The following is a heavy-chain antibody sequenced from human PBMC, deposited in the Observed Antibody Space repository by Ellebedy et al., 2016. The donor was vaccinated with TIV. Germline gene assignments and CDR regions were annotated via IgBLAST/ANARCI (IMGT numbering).Heavy chain of an antibody. J-gene: IGHJ4*02. Sequence: GGSLRLSXAASGFTFSNYAMTWFRQAPGKGLEWVSGIADSGTSTFYADSVRGRFTISRDNSKNTLYLQVNSLTAEDTALYICARGHSFGSETYYGGNEYWGQGTLVTVSS. V-gene: IGHV3-23*01. CDR1: GFTFSNYA. CDR2: IADSGTST. D-gene: IGHD3-10*01. CDR3: ARGHSFGSETYYGGNEY.